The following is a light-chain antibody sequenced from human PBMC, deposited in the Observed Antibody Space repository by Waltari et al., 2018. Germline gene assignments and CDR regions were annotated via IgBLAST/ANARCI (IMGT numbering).Light chain of an antibody. CDR2: YDS. V-gene: IGLV3-21*04. Sequence: SYVLTQPPSVSVSPGKTARLTCGGHNLGTRTLHSYQQKPGQAPVLVIRYDSTRPSGIPERFSASDSGNTATLTISRVEAGDEADYYCQVWHTTSDPYVVFGGGTKLTVL. J-gene: IGLJ2*01. CDR1: NLGTRT. CDR3: QVWHTTSDPYVV.